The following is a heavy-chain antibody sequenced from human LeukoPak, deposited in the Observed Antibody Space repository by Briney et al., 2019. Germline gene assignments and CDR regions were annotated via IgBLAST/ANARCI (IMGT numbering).Heavy chain of an antibody. J-gene: IGHJ6*02. CDR2: IYSGGST. Sequence: GVSLRLSCAASGFTVSSNYMSWVRQAPGKGLEWVSVIYSGGSTYYADSVKGRFTMSRDNSKNALYLQMNSLRAKDRAVYYGERDPPPIAARTPGSETSYGMDVWGQGTTVTVSS. D-gene: IGHD6-6*01. V-gene: IGHV3-53*01. CDR1: GFTVSSNY. CDR3: ERDPPPIAARTPGSETSYGMDV.